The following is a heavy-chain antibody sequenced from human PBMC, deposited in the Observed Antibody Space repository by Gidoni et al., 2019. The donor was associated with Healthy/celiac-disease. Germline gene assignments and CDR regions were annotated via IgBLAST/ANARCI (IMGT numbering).Heavy chain of an antibody. CDR1: GVSLRRGNYY. V-gene: IGHV4-61*02. CDR2: IYTSGRT. CDR3: ARDDAGGAHDAFEI. Sequence: QVQLQESGPGLVTPSQTLSLTCTFSGVSLRRGNYYWSWIRQPAGKGLEWIGRIYTSGRTNYNPSCKSRVTISVDTSKKQFSLKLSSVTAADTDVYYCARDDAGGAHDAFEIWGQGTMVTVS. D-gene: IGHD1-26*01. J-gene: IGHJ3*02.